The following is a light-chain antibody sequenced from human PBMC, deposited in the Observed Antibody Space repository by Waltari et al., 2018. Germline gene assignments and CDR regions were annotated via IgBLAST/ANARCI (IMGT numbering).Light chain of an antibody. V-gene: IGLV2-14*03. CDR1: RRDIGGYLY. CDR2: DVS. J-gene: IGLJ3*02. Sequence: QSALTQPAPVSGSPGQSITIPCTATRRDIGGYLYVSWYQHHPGNAPNLMIYDVSNRASGVSHRFSGSKSGNTASLTISGLQAEDEADYYCCSYTSANTWVFGGGTTLTV. CDR3: CSYTSANTWV.